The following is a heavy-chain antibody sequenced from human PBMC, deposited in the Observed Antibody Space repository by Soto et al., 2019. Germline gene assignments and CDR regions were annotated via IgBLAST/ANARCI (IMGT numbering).Heavy chain of an antibody. CDR1: GGSFSGYY. D-gene: IGHD3-10*01. CDR2: INHSGST. Sequence: QVQLQQWGAGLLKPSETLSLTCAVYGGSFSGYYWSWIRQPPGKGLEWIGEINHSGSTNYNPSLKSRVTISVDTYKNQFSLKLSSVTAADTAVYYCARGKGYYQHYGMDVWGQGTTVTVSS. V-gene: IGHV4-34*01. J-gene: IGHJ6*02. CDR3: ARGKGYYQHYGMDV.